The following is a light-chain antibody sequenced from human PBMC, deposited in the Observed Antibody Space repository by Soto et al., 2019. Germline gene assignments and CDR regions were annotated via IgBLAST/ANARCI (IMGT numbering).Light chain of an antibody. CDR2: KTD. J-gene: IGLJ3*02. V-gene: IGLV1-47*01. Sequence: QSVLTQPPSASGTPGQRVTISCSGGSYNIGKNLVYWYQQRPGTAPKLLIFKTDARPSGVPERFSGSNSGSSASLAISGLRSEDEADYFCAAWDDSLSDWVFGGGTKVTVL. CDR1: SYNIGKNL. CDR3: AAWDDSLSDWV.